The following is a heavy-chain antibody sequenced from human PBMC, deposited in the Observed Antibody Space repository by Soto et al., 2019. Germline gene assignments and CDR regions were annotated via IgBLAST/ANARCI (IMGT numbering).Heavy chain of an antibody. V-gene: IGHV4-59*01. CDR1: GGSISSFY. CDR3: AREDGYSGYDYYFDY. J-gene: IGHJ4*02. Sequence: SETLSLTCTVSGGSISSFYWSWIRQPPGKGLEWIGYIYYSGSTNYNPSLKSRVTISVDTSKNQFSLKLSSVTAADTAVYYCAREDGYSGYDYYFDYWGQGTLVTVPQ. CDR2: IYYSGST. D-gene: IGHD5-12*01.